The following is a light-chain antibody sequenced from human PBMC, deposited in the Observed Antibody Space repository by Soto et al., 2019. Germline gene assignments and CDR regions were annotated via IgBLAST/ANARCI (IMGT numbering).Light chain of an antibody. Sequence: DIQMTQSPSSLSASVGDRVTITCRASQSISYYLNWYQQKQGRAPRLLIYSTSTLQSGVPSKFSGGASGTDFTLTISSLQPEDFATYYCQQSYSTPWTFGQGTKVEIK. CDR1: QSISYY. J-gene: IGKJ1*01. CDR3: QQSYSTPWT. CDR2: STS. V-gene: IGKV1-39*01.